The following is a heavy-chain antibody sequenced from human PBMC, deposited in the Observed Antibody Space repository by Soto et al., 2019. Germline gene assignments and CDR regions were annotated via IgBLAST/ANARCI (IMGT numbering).Heavy chain of an antibody. D-gene: IGHD3-22*01. V-gene: IGHV3-23*01. J-gene: IGHJ4*02. CDR1: GFTFSSYA. Sequence: GGSLRLSCAASGFTFSSYALSWVRQAPGKGLEWVSAISGSGGSTYYADSVQGRFTISRDNSKNTLYLQMNSLRAEDTAVYYCAKDRTMIVVVNLDYWGQGTLVTVSS. CDR3: AKDRTMIVVVNLDY. CDR2: ISGSGGST.